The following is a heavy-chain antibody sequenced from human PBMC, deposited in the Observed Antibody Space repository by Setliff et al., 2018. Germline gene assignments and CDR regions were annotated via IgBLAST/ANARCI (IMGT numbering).Heavy chain of an antibody. CDR3: ARQPMDTIMVTFDY. D-gene: IGHD5-12*01. V-gene: IGHV1-2*06. J-gene: IGHJ4*02. CDR1: GYSFTKYF. CDR2: VFTATDDT. Sequence: ASVKVSCKTSGYSFTKYFLHWVRQAPGQGLEWMGRVFTATDDTQFRTEFQGRVSVTRDTSMSTTYMELSGLRSDDTAVYYCARQPMDTIMVTFDYWGQGILVTVSS.